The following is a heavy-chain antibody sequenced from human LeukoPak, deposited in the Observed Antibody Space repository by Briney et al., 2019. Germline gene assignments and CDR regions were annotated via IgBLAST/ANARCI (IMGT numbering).Heavy chain of an antibody. CDR3: ARQTTSSWYLNRAYMDV. D-gene: IGHD6-13*01. V-gene: IGHV5-51*01. CDR1: GYSFTSYW. J-gene: IGHJ6*03. CDR2: IYPSDSDT. Sequence: GESLKISCKTSGYSFTSYWIGWVRQMPGIGLEWMGIIYPSDSDTRYSPSFQGQVTISADKSINTAYLQWSSLKASDTAMYFCARQTTSSWYLNRAYMDVWGKGTTVTVSS.